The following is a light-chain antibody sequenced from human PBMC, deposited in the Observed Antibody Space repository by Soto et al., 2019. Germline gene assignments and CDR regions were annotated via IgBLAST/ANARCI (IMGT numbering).Light chain of an antibody. CDR3: QQYDILPIT. J-gene: IGKJ5*01. V-gene: IGKV1-33*01. CDR1: QSIGVW. CDR2: DAS. Sequence: DIQMTQSPSTLSASVGARVPITCRASQSIGVWLAWYQQKPGKAPNLLIYDASNLEIGVPSRFSGSGSGTHFTFTISSLQTEDIGTYYCQQYDILPITFGRGTRLEIK.